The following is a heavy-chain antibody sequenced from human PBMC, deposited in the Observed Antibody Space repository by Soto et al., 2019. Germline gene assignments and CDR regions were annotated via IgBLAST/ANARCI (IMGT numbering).Heavy chain of an antibody. J-gene: IGHJ4*02. CDR1: GFTFINYA. CDR2: ISYDGNNK. V-gene: IGHV3-30-3*01. CDR3: AREDPPSLN. Sequence: HPGGSLRLSCAASGFTFINYAMHWVRQAPGKGLERVAIISYDGNNKYYSDSVKGRFTISRDNSKNTLYLQMNSLRAEDTAVYYCAREDPPSLNWGQGT. D-gene: IGHD2-2*01.